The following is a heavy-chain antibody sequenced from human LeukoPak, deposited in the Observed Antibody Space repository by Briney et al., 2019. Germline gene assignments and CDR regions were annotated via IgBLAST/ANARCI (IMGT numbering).Heavy chain of an antibody. V-gene: IGHV4-4*02. Sequence: KPSETLSLTCAVSGGSISSSNWWSWVRQPPGKGLGWIGEFYDSGSTNYNPSLKSRVTISVNKSKNQFSLKLSSVTAADTAVYYCASRLGNYDSSGYYYGAFYIWGQGTMVTVSS. D-gene: IGHD3-22*01. CDR2: FYDSGST. J-gene: IGHJ3*02. CDR3: ASRLGNYDSSGYYYGAFYI. CDR1: GGSISSSNW.